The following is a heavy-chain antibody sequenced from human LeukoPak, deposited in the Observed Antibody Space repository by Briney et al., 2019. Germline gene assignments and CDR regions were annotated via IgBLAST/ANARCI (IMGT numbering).Heavy chain of an antibody. V-gene: IGHV4-34*01. CDR1: GGSFSGYY. CDR2: INHSGST. CDR3: ARAFRYGSGTVRGYYMDV. Sequence: SETLSLTCAVYGGSFSGYYWSWIRQPPGKGLEWIGEINHSGSTNYNPSLKSRVTISVDTSKNQFSLKLSSVTAVDTAVYYCARAFRYGSGTVRGYYMDVWGKGTTVTVSS. J-gene: IGHJ6*03. D-gene: IGHD3-10*01.